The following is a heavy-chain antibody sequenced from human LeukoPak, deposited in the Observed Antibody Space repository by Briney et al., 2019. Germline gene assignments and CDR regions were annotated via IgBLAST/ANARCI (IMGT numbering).Heavy chain of an antibody. Sequence: GGSLRLSCAASGFTFDDYAMHWVRQVPGKGLEWVSGISWNSGSIGYADSVKGRFTISRDNAKNSLYLQMNSLRAEDTALYHCAKAPGLVSYFDYWGQGTLVTVSS. J-gene: IGHJ4*02. CDR3: AKAPGLVSYFDY. CDR2: ISWNSGSI. CDR1: GFTFDDYA. D-gene: IGHD7-27*01. V-gene: IGHV3-9*01.